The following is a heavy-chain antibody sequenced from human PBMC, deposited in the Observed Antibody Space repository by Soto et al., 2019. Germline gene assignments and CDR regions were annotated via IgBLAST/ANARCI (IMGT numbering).Heavy chain of an antibody. CDR2: TYYRSKWSN. J-gene: IGHJ4*02. V-gene: IGHV6-1*01. Sequence: SQTLSLTCAISGDSVSSDSATWDWIRQSPSRGLEWLGRTYYRSKWSNDYAVSVKSRITITPDTSKNQFSLQLSSVTPEDTAVYFCAKLTGSGGKWGQGTLVTVSS. D-gene: IGHD3-9*01. CDR3: AKLTGSGGK. CDR1: GDSVSSDSAT.